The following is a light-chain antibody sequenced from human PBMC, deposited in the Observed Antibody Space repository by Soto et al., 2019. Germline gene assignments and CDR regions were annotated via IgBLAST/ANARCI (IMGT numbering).Light chain of an antibody. CDR3: SSYGASSTL. CDR1: SSDIGSYNY. V-gene: IGLV2-14*03. J-gene: IGLJ2*01. Sequence: QSALTQPASLSGSPGQSITISCTGTSSDIGSYNYISWYQQHPGKAPKLMIFDVSYRPSGISDRFSGSKSGNMASLTISGVQPEDEADYYCSSYGASSTLFGGGTKLTVL. CDR2: DVS.